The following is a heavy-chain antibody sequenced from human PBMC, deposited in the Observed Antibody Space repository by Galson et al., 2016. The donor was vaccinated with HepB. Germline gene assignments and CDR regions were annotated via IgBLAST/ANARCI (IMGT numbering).Heavy chain of an antibody. J-gene: IGHJ5*02. D-gene: IGHD3-16*01. CDR3: ARRMGSATEKGGYLFDP. V-gene: IGHV2-5*02. Sequence: VKPTQTLTLTCTFSGFSLTTSGVAVAWIRQPPGKALEWLALIFWDDDKRYSPSLRSRLTITKDTSKNQVVLTMTNMDPVDTATYYCARRMGSATEKGGYLFDPWGQGTLVTVSS. CDR2: IFWDDDK. CDR1: GFSLTTSGVA.